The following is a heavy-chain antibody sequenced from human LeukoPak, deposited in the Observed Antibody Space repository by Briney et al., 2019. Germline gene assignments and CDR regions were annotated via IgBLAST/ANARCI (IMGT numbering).Heavy chain of an antibody. J-gene: IGHJ5*02. V-gene: IGHV3-11*04. CDR3: ARGFYTYDQ. Sequence: GGSLRLSWAASGFTFSDYYMSWIRQAPGKGLEWVSSISSSDNTIYYTDSVKGRFAISRDNAKNSLYLQMKSLRAEDTAVYYCARGFYTYDQWGQGTLVTVSS. CDR1: GFTFSDYY. CDR2: ISSSDNTI. D-gene: IGHD5-24*01.